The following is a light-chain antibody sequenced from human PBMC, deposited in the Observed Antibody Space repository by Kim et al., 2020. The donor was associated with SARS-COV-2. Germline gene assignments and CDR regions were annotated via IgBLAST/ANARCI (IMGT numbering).Light chain of an antibody. CDR1: PSVSSN. Sequence: SVSPGERAPLSCRASPSVSSNLAWYPQKPGQAPRLLIYGASTRATGIPARFSGSGSGTEFTLTISSLQSEDFAVYYCQQYNNWWTFGQGTKVDIK. J-gene: IGKJ1*01. CDR2: GAS. V-gene: IGKV3-15*01. CDR3: QQYNNWWT.